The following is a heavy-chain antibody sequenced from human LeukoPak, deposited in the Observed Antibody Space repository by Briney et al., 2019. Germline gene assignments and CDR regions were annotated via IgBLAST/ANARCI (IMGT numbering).Heavy chain of an antibody. CDR3: ARVGLTFGGVI. CDR1: GGSISSYY. CDR2: IYYSGST. J-gene: IGHJ3*02. V-gene: IGHV4-59*01. Sequence: SETLSLTCSVSGGSISSYYWSWIRQPPGKGLEWIGYIYYSGSTNYNPSLKSRVTISVDTSKNQFSLKLSSVTAADTAVYYCARVGLTFGGVIWGQGTMVTVSS. D-gene: IGHD3-16*01.